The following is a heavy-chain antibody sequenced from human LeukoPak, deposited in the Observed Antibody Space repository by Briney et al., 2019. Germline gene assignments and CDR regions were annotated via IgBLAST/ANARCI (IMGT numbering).Heavy chain of an antibody. V-gene: IGHV4-34*01. J-gene: IGHJ4*02. CDR3: ARAPYYDYVWGSYRPPAPDY. CDR1: GGSFSGYY. Sequence: SETLSLTCAVYGGSFSGYYWSWIHQPPGKGLEWIGEINHSGSTNYNPSLKSRVTISVDTSKNQFSLKLSSVTAADTAVYYCARAPYYDYVWGSYRPPAPDYWGQGTLVTVSS. D-gene: IGHD3-16*02. CDR2: INHSGST.